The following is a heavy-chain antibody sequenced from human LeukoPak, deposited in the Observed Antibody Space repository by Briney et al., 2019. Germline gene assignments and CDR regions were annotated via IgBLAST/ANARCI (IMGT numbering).Heavy chain of an antibody. CDR2: IYSDGNT. D-gene: IGHD6-19*01. J-gene: IGHJ4*02. Sequence: SETLSLTCTVSGGSVRSSGYYWGWTRQPPGKELEWIGNIYSDGNTYYNPSLKSRVAISVDTSKNQFSLKLNSVTAADTAVYFCARQMARSSGWYIPCWGQGALVTVSS. CDR3: ARQMARSSGWYIPC. CDR1: GGSVRSSGYY. V-gene: IGHV4-39*01.